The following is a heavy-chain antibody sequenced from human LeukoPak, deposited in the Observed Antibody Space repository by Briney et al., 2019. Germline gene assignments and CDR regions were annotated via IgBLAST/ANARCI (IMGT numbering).Heavy chain of an antibody. J-gene: IGHJ3*02. CDR1: GFTFRSYW. V-gene: IGHV3-74*01. CDR2: INSDGSSI. Sequence: GGSLRLSCAASGFTFRSYWMHWVRQAPGKGLVCVSRINSDGSSINYADSVKGRFTISRDNAKNSLYLQMNSLRVEDTALYYCARVRSVGGNPHAFNIWGQGTMVTVSS. CDR3: ARVRSVGGNPHAFNI. D-gene: IGHD4-23*01.